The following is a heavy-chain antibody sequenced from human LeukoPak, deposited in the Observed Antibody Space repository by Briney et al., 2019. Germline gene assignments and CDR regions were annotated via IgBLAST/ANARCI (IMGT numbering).Heavy chain of an antibody. CDR2: IYYSGST. J-gene: IGHJ3*02. V-gene: IGHV4-59*11. CDR3: ARDSYYYSTPGAFDI. Sequence: PSETLSLTCTVSGGSISSHYWSWIRQPPGKGLEWIGYIYYSGSTNYNPSLKSRVTISVDTSKNQFSLKLSSVTAADTAVYYCARDSYYYSTPGAFDIWGQGTMVPVSS. CDR1: GGSISSHY. D-gene: IGHD3-22*01.